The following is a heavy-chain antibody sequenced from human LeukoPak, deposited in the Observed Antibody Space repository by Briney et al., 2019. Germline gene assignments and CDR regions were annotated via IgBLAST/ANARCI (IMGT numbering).Heavy chain of an antibody. V-gene: IGHV1-69*05. Sequence: ASVKVFCKASGGTFSSYAISWVRQAPGQGLEWMGRIIPIFGTANYAQKFQGRVTITTDESTSTAYMELSSLRSEDTAVYYCARSHYYGSVDYWGQGTLVTVSS. D-gene: IGHD3-10*01. CDR2: IIPIFGTA. CDR1: GGTFSSYA. CDR3: ARSHYYGSVDY. J-gene: IGHJ4*02.